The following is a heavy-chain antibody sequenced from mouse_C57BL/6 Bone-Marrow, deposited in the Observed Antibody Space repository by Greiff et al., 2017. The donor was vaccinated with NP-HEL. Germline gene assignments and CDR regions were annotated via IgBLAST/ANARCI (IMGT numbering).Heavy chain of an antibody. CDR2: ISYDGSN. Sequence: EVKLVESGPGLVKPSQSLSLTCSVTGYSITSGYYWNWIRQFPGNKLEWMGYISYDGSNNYNPSLKNRISITRDTSKNQFFLKLNSVTTEDTATYYCARGGQLRLPATHYAMDYWGQGTSVTVSS. J-gene: IGHJ4*01. CDR1: GYSITSGYY. V-gene: IGHV3-6*01. CDR3: ARGGQLRLPATHYAMDY. D-gene: IGHD3-2*02.